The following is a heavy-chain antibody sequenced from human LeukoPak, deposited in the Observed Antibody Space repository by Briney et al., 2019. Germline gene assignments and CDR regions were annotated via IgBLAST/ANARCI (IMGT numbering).Heavy chain of an antibody. J-gene: IGHJ6*03. Sequence: SETLSLTCTVSGGSISSSSYYWGWIRQPPGKGQEWIGSIYYSGSTYYNPSLKSRVTISVDTSKNQFSLKLSSVTAADTAVYYCASILRFLEWDYYYYMDVWGKGTTVTVSS. CDR3: ASILRFLEWDYYYYMDV. CDR1: GGSISSSSYY. D-gene: IGHD3-3*01. CDR2: IYYSGST. V-gene: IGHV4-39*01.